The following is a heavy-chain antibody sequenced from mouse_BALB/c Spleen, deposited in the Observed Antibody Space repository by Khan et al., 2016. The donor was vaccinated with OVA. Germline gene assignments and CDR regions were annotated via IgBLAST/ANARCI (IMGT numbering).Heavy chain of an antibody. D-gene: IGHD2-1*01. Sequence: VQLQQSGPELVKPGASVKMSCKASGYTFTSYVMHWVKQKPGQGLEWIGYIYPNNDGPEYNEKFKGKATLTSDKSSSTAYMELSSLTSEDSAVYYCARVGYYGKGLAYWGQGTLVTVSA. CDR1: GYTFTSYV. J-gene: IGHJ3*01. V-gene: IGHV1S136*01. CDR2: IYPNNDGP. CDR3: ARVGYYGKGLAY.